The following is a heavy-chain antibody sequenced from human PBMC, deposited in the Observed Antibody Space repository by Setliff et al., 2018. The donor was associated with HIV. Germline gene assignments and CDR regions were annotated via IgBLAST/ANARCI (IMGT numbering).Heavy chain of an antibody. CDR1: GFSLSNARMG. Sequence: GPTLVNPTETLTLTCTVSGFSLSNARMGVSWIRQPPGKALEWLAHIFSNDEKSYSTSLKSRLTISKDTSKSQVVLTMNNMYPVDTATYYCARTTVTKWALGYYYYYGMDVWGQGTTVTVSS. J-gene: IGHJ6*02. CDR2: IFSNDEK. CDR3: ARTTVTKWALGYYYYYGMDV. D-gene: IGHD4-4*01. V-gene: IGHV2-26*01.